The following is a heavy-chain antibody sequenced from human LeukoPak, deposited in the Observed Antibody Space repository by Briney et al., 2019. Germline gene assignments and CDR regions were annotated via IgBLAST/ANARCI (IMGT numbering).Heavy chain of an antibody. Sequence: GGSLRLSCAASGFTFSSYAMSWVRQAPGKGLECISGFSGSGGSTYYADSVKGRFTISRDNAKNSLYLQMNSLRAEDTAVYYCARVPYCSSTSCYTWFDPWGQGTLVTVSS. J-gene: IGHJ5*02. CDR1: GFTFSSYA. D-gene: IGHD2-2*02. V-gene: IGHV3-23*01. CDR2: FSGSGGST. CDR3: ARVPYCSSTSCYTWFDP.